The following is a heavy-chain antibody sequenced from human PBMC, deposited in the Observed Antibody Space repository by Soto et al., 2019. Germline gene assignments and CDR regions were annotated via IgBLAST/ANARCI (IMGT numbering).Heavy chain of an antibody. D-gene: IGHD4-17*01. CDR2: ISYDGSNK. Sequence: QVQLVESGGGVVQPGRSLRLSCAASGFTFSSYGMHWVRQAPGKGLEWVAVISYDGSNKYYADSVKGRFTISRDNSKNTLYLQMNSLRAXXTAVYYCAKPVQVXDYRMPFDYWGQGTLVTVSS. CDR1: GFTFSSYG. V-gene: IGHV3-30*18. J-gene: IGHJ4*02. CDR3: AKPVQVXDYRMPFDY.